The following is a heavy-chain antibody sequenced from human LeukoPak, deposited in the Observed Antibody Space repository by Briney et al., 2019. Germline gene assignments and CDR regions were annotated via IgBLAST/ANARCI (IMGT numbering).Heavy chain of an antibody. CDR2: SRDKANSYTT. V-gene: IGHV3-72*01. CDR3: VRVKRNLYYFDY. J-gene: IGHJ4*02. D-gene: IGHD1-14*01. CDR1: GFTFSDHY. Sequence: GGSLRLSCAASGFTFSDHYMDWVRQAPGKGLEWVGRSRDKANSYTTEYAASVKGRFTLSRDDSENSLYLQMSSLRTEDTAVYYCVRVKRNLYYFDYWGQGTLVTVSS.